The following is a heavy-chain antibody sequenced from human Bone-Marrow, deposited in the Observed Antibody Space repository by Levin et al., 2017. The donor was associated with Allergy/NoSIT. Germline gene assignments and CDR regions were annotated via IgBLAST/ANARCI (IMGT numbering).Heavy chain of an antibody. J-gene: IGHJ5*02. CDR3: AKGTLYDFWSGYPNNWFDP. CDR2: ISWNSGSI. D-gene: IGHD3-3*01. Sequence: SLKISCAASGFTFDDYAMHWVRQAPGKGLEWVSGISWNSGSIGYADSVKGRFTISRDNAKNSLYLQMNSLRAEDTALYYCAKGTLYDFWSGYPNNWFDPWGQGTLVTVSS. CDR1: GFTFDDYA. V-gene: IGHV3-9*01.